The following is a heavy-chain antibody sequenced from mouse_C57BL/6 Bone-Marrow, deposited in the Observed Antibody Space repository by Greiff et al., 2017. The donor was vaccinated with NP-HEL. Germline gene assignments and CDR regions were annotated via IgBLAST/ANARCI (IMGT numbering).Heavy chain of an antibody. CDR2: ISNGGGST. CDR1: GFTFSDYY. D-gene: IGHD2-4*01. CDR3: ARHGDYDGAMDY. J-gene: IGHJ4*01. Sequence: EVQLVESGGGLVQPGGSLKLSCAASGFTFSDYYMYWVRQTPEKRLEWVAYISNGGGSTYYPDTVKGRFTISRDNAKNTLYLQMSRLKSEDTAMYYCARHGDYDGAMDYWGQGTSVTVSS. V-gene: IGHV5-12*01.